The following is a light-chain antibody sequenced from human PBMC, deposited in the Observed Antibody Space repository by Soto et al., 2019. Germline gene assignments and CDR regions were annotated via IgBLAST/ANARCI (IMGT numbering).Light chain of an antibody. CDR3: SSYTGSSTLD. V-gene: IGLV2-14*01. CDR1: SSDVGGYNY. CDR2: EVS. J-gene: IGLJ1*01. Sequence: QSALTQPASVSGSPGQSITISCTGTSSDVGGYNYVSWYQQHPGKAPKLMIYEVSNRPSGVSNRFSGSKSGNTASLTISGRQADDEADYYCSSYTGSSTLDFGTGTKLTVL.